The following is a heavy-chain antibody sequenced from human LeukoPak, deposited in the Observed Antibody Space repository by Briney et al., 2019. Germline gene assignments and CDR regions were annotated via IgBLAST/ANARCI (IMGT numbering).Heavy chain of an antibody. CDR3: ARGDKQLVFNRNKGGFDP. D-gene: IGHD6-13*01. V-gene: IGHV3-66*01. J-gene: IGHJ5*02. CDR1: GFTVSSNY. CDR2: IYSGGST. Sequence: GGSLRLSCAASGFTVSSNYMSWVRQAPGKGLEWVSVIYSGGSTYYADSVKGRFTISRDNSKNTLYLQMNSLRTEDTAVYYCARGDKQLVFNRNKGGFDPWGQGTLVTVSA.